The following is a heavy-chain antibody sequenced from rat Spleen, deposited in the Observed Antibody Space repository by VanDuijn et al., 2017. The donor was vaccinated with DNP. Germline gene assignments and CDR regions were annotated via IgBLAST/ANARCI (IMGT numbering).Heavy chain of an antibody. J-gene: IGHJ4*01. CDR1: GFSLTSYN. CDR3: AREGTTTGAMDA. D-gene: IGHD1-10*01. Sequence: QVQLKESGPGLVQPSQTLSLTCTVSGFSLTSYNVHWVRQPTGKGLEWMGIIWTGGSTDYNSALKTRLSISRDTSKSQVFLKMNSLQTEDIATYYCAREGTTTGAMDAWGQGTSVTVSS. V-gene: IGHV2-30*01. CDR2: IWTGGST.